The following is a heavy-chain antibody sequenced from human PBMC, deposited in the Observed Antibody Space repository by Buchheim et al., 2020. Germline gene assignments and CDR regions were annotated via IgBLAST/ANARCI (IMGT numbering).Heavy chain of an antibody. CDR3: ARGVREDHDFWSGYSFDWFDP. CDR2: INPSGGST. D-gene: IGHD3-3*01. V-gene: IGHV1-46*01. CDR1: GYTFTSYY. J-gene: IGHJ5*02. Sequence: QVQLVQSGAEVKKPGASVKVSCKASGYTFTSYYMHWVRQAPGQGLEWMGIINPSGGSTSYAQKFQGRVTMTRDTSTRTGYMELSSLRSEDTAVYYCARGVREDHDFWSGYSFDWFDPWGQGTL.